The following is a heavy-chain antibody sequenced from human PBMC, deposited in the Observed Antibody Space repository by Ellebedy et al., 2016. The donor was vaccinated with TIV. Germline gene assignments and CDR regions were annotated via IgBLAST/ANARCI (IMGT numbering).Heavy chain of an antibody. CDR2: IFSNDEK. Sequence: SGPTLVKPTETLTLTCTVSGFSLSNARMGVSWIRQPPGKALEWLAHIFSNDEKSYSTSLKSRLTISKDTSKSQVVLTMTNMDPVDTATYYCARILVWHDFWSGYYGPYYFDYWGQGTLVTVSS. CDR1: GFSLSNARMG. V-gene: IGHV2-26*01. CDR3: ARILVWHDFWSGYYGPYYFDY. D-gene: IGHD3-3*01. J-gene: IGHJ4*02.